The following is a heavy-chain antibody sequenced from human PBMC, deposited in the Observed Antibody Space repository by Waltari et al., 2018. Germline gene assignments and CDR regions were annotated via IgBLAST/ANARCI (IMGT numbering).Heavy chain of an antibody. CDR3: ARDRSGYRPLYYFDY. V-gene: IGHV4-34*01. Sequence: QVQLRQWGAGVLKPSETLSLTCGIYGVSFNGYYWGWIRQSPGKGLDVIGDINYSGTTNYNPSLKSRVAISIDTAKNQFSLQLTSVTAADTAVYYCARDRSGYRPLYYFDYWGQGNLVTVSS. CDR2: INYSGTT. J-gene: IGHJ4*02. CDR1: GVSFNGYY. D-gene: IGHD3-22*01.